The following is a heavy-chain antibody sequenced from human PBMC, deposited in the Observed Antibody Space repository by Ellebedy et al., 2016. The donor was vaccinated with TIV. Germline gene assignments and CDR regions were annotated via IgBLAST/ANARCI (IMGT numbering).Heavy chain of an antibody. D-gene: IGHD6-13*01. V-gene: IGHV4-4*08. CDR1: GGSLRSYY. J-gene: IGHJ5*02. Sequence: MPSETLSLTCAVSGGSLRSYYWSWIRQPPGKGLGWIGCIYPSGIPSNNPSLKSRVTISVDTSKNQFSLKLSAVTAADTALYYCASTTDSSSWYGFDPWGQGTLVTVSS. CDR3: ASTTDSSSWYGFDP. CDR2: IYPSGIP.